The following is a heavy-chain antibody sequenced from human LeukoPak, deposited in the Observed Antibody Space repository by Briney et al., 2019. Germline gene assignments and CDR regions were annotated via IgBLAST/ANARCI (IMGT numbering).Heavy chain of an antibody. J-gene: IGHJ6*02. Sequence: GESLKISCKGSGYSINNYWIGWVRQMPGKGLEWMGIIYPADSDIRYSPSFQGQVTISADKSISTAYLQWSSLKASDTAMYYCTLSKLDDYYYGVDVWGQGTTVTVSS. V-gene: IGHV5-51*01. CDR3: TLSKLDDYYYGVDV. D-gene: IGHD1-7*01. CDR2: IYPADSDI. CDR1: GYSINNYW.